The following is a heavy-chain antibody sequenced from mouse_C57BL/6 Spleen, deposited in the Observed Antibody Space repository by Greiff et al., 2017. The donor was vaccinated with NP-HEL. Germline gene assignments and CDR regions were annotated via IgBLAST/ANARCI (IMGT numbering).Heavy chain of an antibody. Sequence: EVQLQESGPGLVKPSQSLSLTCSVTGYSITSGYYWNWIRQFPGNKLEWMGYISYDGSNNYNPSLKNRISITRDTSKNQFFLKLNSVTTEDTATYYCASSSPYYFDYWGQGTTLTVSS. J-gene: IGHJ2*01. CDR2: ISYDGSN. CDR3: ASSSPYYFDY. V-gene: IGHV3-6*01. D-gene: IGHD1-1*01. CDR1: GYSITSGYY.